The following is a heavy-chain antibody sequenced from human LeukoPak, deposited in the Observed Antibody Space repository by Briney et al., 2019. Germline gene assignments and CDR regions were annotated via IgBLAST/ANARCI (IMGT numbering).Heavy chain of an antibody. V-gene: IGHV3-23*01. Sequence: GGSLRLSCAASGFTFRNCAMSWVRQAPGKGLEWVSGISGTGYNTYYADSVKGRFTISRDNSKNTLYLQMNSLGAEATAVYYCAKHVLGSLFYFDYWGQRTLLTVSS. CDR1: GFTFRNCA. CDR2: ISGTGYNT. J-gene: IGHJ4*02. D-gene: IGHD3-16*01. CDR3: AKHVLGSLFYFDY.